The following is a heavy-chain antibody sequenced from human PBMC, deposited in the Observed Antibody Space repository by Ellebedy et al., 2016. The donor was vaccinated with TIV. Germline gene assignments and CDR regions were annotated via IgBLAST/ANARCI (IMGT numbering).Heavy chain of an antibody. J-gene: IGHJ4*02. CDR1: GLTFTNYW. Sequence: PGGSLRLSCIVSGLTFTNYWMSRVRQAPERGLEWVANIKGDGSVTSYVDSVKGRFTISRDNAKNSVYLQMNSLRAEDTAVYYCVTNQYWGPGTLVTVSP. CDR2: IKGDGSVT. CDR3: VTNQY. D-gene: IGHD2-8*01. V-gene: IGHV3-7*03.